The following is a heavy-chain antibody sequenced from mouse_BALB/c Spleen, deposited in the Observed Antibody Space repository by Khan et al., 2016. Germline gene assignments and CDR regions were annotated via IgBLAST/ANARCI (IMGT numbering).Heavy chain of an antibody. V-gene: IGHV3-2*02. J-gene: IGHJ1*01. CDR3: ASPAGNSWYCDV. Sequence: EVQLQESGPGLVKPSQSLSLTCTVTGYSITSDYAWNWIRQFPGNKLEWMGYISYSGSTSYNPSLKSRISITRDTSKNQFFLQLNSVTTEDAATXYCASPAGNSWYCDVWGAGSTVTVSS. D-gene: IGHD2-1*01. CDR1: GYSITSDYA. CDR2: ISYSGST.